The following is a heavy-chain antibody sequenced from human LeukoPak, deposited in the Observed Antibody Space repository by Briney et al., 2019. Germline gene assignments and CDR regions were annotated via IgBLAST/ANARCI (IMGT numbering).Heavy chain of an antibody. D-gene: IGHD3-9*01. CDR2: IIPIFGTA. Sequence: SVKVSCKASGGTFSSYAISWVRQAPGQGLEWMGGIIPIFGTANYAQKFQGRVTITADKPTSTAYMELSSLRSEDTAVYYCARDYPRYLGWFDPWGQGTLVTVSS. J-gene: IGHJ5*02. CDR3: ARDYPRYLGWFDP. V-gene: IGHV1-69*06. CDR1: GGTFSSYA.